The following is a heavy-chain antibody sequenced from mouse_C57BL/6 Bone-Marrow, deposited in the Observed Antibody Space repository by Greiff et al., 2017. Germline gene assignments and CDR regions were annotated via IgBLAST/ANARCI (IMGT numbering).Heavy chain of an antibody. CDR2: IDPSDSYT. D-gene: IGHD1-1*01. J-gene: IGHJ2*01. Sequence: QVQLQQPGAELVKPGASVKLSCKASGYTFTSYWMQWVKQRPGQGLEWIGEIDPSDSYTNYNQKFKGKATLTVDTSSSTAYMQLSSLTSEDSAVYYCARSVHYGSSSYYFDYWGQGTTLTVSS. CDR3: ARSVHYGSSSYYFDY. V-gene: IGHV1-50*01. CDR1: GYTFTSYW.